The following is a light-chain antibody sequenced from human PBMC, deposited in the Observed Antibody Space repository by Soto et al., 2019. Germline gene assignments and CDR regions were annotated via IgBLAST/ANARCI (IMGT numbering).Light chain of an antibody. CDR3: QQYGGTPYT. CDR2: GAS. Sequence: IVLTQSPGTLSLSPGERAILSCRASQSVSNNYLAWYQKEPGQAPRLLIYGASSRATGIPDRFSGSGSGTDFTLTISRLEPEDFAVYYCQQYGGTPYTFGQGTKLEIK. CDR1: QSVSNNY. V-gene: IGKV3-20*01. J-gene: IGKJ2*01.